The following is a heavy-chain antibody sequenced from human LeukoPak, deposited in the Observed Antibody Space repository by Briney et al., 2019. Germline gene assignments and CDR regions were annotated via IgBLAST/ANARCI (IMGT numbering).Heavy chain of an antibody. J-gene: IGHJ4*02. Sequence: GASVKVSCKASGYTFTSYGISWVRQAPGQGLEWMGWISAYNGNTNYAQKLQGRVTMTTDTSTSTVYMELSSLRSEDTAVYYCAREYSGSSRGDYWGQGTLVTVSS. CDR1: GYTFTSYG. V-gene: IGHV1-18*01. CDR2: ISAYNGNT. D-gene: IGHD1-26*01. CDR3: AREYSGSSRGDY.